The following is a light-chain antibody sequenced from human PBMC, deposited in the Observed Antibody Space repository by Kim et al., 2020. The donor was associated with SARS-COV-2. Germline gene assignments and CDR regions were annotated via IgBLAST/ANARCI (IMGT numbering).Light chain of an antibody. CDR2: QDS. V-gene: IGLV3-1*01. Sequence: LSPGQTASITCSGDKLGDKYACWYQQKPGQSPVLVIYQDSKRPSGIPERFSGSNSGNTATLTISGTQAMDEADYYCQAWDSSTAVFGGGTKLTVL. J-gene: IGLJ2*01. CDR1: KLGDKY. CDR3: QAWDSSTAV.